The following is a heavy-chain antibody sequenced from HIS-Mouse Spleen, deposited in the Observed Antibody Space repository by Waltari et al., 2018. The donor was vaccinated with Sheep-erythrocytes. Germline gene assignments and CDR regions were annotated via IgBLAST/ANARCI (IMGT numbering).Heavy chain of an antibody. CDR3: ARRYRGSYYYYYYYGMDV. J-gene: IGHJ6*02. Sequence: QVQLVESGGGVVQPGRSLRLSCAASGFTFSSYGMHWVRQAPGKGLEWVAVISYDGSNKYYADSVKGRFTISRDNSKNTLYLQMNGRRAEDTAVYYCARRYRGSYYYYYYYGMDVWAKGPRSPSP. D-gene: IGHD1-26*01. CDR2: ISYDGSNK. CDR1: GFTFSSYG. V-gene: IGHV3-30*03.